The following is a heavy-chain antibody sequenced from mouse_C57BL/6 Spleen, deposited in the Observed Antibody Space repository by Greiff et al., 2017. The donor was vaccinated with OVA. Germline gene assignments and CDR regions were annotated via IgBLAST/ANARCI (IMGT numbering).Heavy chain of an antibody. D-gene: IGHD4-1*01. CDR3: ARSRLTGTSDY. CDR1: GYTFTSYW. J-gene: IGHJ2*01. V-gene: IGHV1-55*01. Sequence: QVQLKESGAELVKPGASVKMSCKASGYTFTSYWITWVKQRPGQGLEWIGDIYPGSGSTNYNEKFKSKATLTVDTSSSTAYMQLSSLTSEDSAVYYCARSRLTGTSDYWGQGTTLTVSS. CDR2: IYPGSGST.